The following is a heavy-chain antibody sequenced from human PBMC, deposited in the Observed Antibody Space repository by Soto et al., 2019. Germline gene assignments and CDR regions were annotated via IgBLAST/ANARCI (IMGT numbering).Heavy chain of an antibody. Sequence: QVQLEQSGAEVKKPGSSVKVSCKASGGTLSDHGVAWLRQAPGQGLEWMGGTIPVFNTAKYAQQFQGRVTVTADKCTNIAYMELSRLRSEDTAFYFCARGVYGSGNYYTGAAAFDIWGQGTMVIVSS. CDR1: GGTLSDHG. V-gene: IGHV1-69*06. J-gene: IGHJ3*02. D-gene: IGHD3-10*01. CDR2: TIPVFNTA. CDR3: ARGVYGSGNYYTGAAAFDI.